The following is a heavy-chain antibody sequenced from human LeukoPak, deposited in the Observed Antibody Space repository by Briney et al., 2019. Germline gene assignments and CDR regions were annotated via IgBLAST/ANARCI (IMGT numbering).Heavy chain of an antibody. CDR2: ISNSGSLK. Sequence: GGSLRLSCAASGFTFSDHYMSWFRQAPGKGLEWVSYISNSGSLKYYADSVKDRFTISRDNAKNSLYLQMNSLRAEDTAVYYCARDSVGGNSEWGQGTLVTVSS. D-gene: IGHD4-23*01. CDR1: GFTFSDHY. J-gene: IGHJ4*02. V-gene: IGHV3-11*04. CDR3: ARDSVGGNSE.